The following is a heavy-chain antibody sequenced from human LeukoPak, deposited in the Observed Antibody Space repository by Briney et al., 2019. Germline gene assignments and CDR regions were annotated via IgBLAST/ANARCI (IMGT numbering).Heavy chain of an antibody. J-gene: IGHJ2*01. CDR2: IIPIFGTA. V-gene: IGHV1-69*13. Sequence: ASVKVSCKASGGTFSSYAISWVRQAPGQGLEWMGGIIPIFGTANYAQKFQGRVTITADESTSTAYMELSGLRSEDTAVYYCAREQYYYDSSGYYYRSNWYFDLWGRGTLVTVSS. CDR1: GGTFSSYA. CDR3: AREQYYYDSSGYYYRSNWYFDL. D-gene: IGHD3-22*01.